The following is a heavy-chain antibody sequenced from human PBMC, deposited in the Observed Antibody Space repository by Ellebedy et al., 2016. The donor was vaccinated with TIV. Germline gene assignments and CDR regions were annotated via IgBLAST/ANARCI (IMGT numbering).Heavy chain of an antibody. J-gene: IGHJ4*02. CDR1: GFTVNNNY. V-gene: IGHV3-53*01. CDR2: IYSGGST. Sequence: GESLKISCAASGFTVNNNYMSWVRQAQGKGLEWVSVIYSGGSTYYADSVKGRFTISRDNSKNTLYLQMNSLRAEDTAVYYCAGSPSTGYWGQGTLVTVSS. D-gene: IGHD4-17*01. CDR3: AGSPSTGY.